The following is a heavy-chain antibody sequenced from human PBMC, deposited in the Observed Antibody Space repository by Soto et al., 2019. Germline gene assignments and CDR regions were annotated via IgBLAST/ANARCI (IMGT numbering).Heavy chain of an antibody. D-gene: IGHD3-3*01. Sequence: QVQLVESGGGVVQPGRSLRLSCAASGFTFSRHTMDWVRQAPGKGLEWVAAISDDGSNTYYADSVKGRFTISRDNSKNTLYLQRNSLSSEDTAVHHCAREVYYDFWSGFNTHPYYFDDWGQGTLVTVSS. J-gene: IGHJ4*02. CDR2: ISDDGSNT. V-gene: IGHV3-30-3*01. CDR1: GFTFSRHT. CDR3: AREVYYDFWSGFNTHPYYFDD.